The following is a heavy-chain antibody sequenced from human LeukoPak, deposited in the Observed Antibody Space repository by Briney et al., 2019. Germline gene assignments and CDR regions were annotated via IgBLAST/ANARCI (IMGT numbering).Heavy chain of an antibody. D-gene: IGHD4/OR15-4a*01. J-gene: IGHJ6*04. V-gene: IGHV4-4*02. CDR3: VRVPFAFYGMEV. Sequence: PSETLSLTCAVSSDSIRSNNWWSWVRQPPGKGLEWIGEIYHSGSTNYNPFLKSRVTISADTSKNQLSLKLSSVTAADTAVYYCVRVPFAFYGMEVWGKGTTVSVSS. CDR2: IYHSGST. CDR1: SDSIRSNNW.